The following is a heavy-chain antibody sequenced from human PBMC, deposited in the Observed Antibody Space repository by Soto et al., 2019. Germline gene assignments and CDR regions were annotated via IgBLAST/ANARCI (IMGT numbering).Heavy chain of an antibody. Sequence: SQTLSLTCVISGDSVSSNSAAWNWIRQSPSRGLEWLGRTYYRSKWYNDYAVSVKSRITINPDTSKNQFSLQLNSVTPEDTAVYYCARVAATVAGEYYYGMDVWGQGTTVTVSS. CDR1: GDSVSSNSAA. V-gene: IGHV6-1*01. CDR2: TYYRSKWYN. CDR3: ARVAATVAGEYYYGMDV. J-gene: IGHJ6*02. D-gene: IGHD6-19*01.